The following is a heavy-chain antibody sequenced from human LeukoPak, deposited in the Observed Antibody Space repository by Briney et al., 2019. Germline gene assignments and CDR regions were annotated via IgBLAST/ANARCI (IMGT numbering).Heavy chain of an antibody. CDR2: IYTSGST. CDR3: ARDVLTMTYAFDI. CDR1: GGSISSYY. Sequence: SETLPLTCTVSGGSISSYYWSWIRQPAGKGLEWIGRIYTSGSTNYNPSLKSRVTISVDTSKNQFSLKLSSVTAADTAVYYYARDVLTMTYAFDIWGQGTMVTVSS. D-gene: IGHD3-22*01. V-gene: IGHV4-4*07. J-gene: IGHJ3*02.